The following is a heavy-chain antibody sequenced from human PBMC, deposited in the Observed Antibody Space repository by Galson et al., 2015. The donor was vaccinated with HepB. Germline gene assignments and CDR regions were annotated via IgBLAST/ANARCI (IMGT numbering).Heavy chain of an antibody. J-gene: IGHJ3*01. D-gene: IGHD5-18*01. V-gene: IGHV3-33*08. CDR1: GFTFSSHG. Sequence: SLRLSCAASGFTFSSHGMHWVRKAPGKGPEWVAVIWYDGNNRDYADSVKGRFSISRDNSRNTFYLQMTSLSTEDPAVYYCAIEMDSTMGRTFDLWGDGTMVTVSS. CDR3: AIEMDSTMGRTFDL. CDR2: IWYDGNNR.